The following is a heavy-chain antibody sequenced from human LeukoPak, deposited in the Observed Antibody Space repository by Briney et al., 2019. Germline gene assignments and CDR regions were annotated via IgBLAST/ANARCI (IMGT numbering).Heavy chain of an antibody. CDR3: TRHPYRYGSGGNCYSDY. V-gene: IGHV4-39*01. D-gene: IGHD2-15*01. CDR2: IYYSGST. CDR1: GGSISSSSYY. J-gene: IGHJ4*02. Sequence: SETLSLTCTVSGGSISSSSYYWGWIRQPPGKGLEWIGTIYYSGSTYYNPSLRSRVTISVDTSKNQFSLKLSSVTAADTAVYYCTRHPYRYGSGGNCYSDYWGQGTLVTVSS.